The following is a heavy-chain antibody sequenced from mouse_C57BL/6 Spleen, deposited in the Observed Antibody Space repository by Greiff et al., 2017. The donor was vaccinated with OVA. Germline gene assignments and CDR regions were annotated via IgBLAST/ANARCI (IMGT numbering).Heavy chain of an antibody. CDR1: GYTFTSYW. J-gene: IGHJ3*01. D-gene: IGHD2-12*01. CDR2: IDPSDSYT. Sequence: QVQLKQPGAELVMPGASVKLSCKASGYTFTSYWMHWVKQRPGQGLEWIGEIDPSDSYTNYNQKFKGKSTLTVDKSSSTAYMQLSSLTSEDSAVYCCARGALRRGWFAYWGQGTLVTVSA. CDR3: ARGALRRGWFAY. V-gene: IGHV1-69*01.